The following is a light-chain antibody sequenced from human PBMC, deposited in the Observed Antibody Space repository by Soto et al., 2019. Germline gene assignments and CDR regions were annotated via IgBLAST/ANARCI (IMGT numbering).Light chain of an antibody. Sequence: QSVLTQPPSASGTPGQRVTISCSGSSSNIGSNYVYWYQQLPGTTPKLLIYRNNQRSSGVPDRFSGSKSGTSASRAISGLRSEDEADYYCAAWDDSLSAVVFGGGTKLTVL. CDR1: SSNIGSNY. J-gene: IGLJ2*01. CDR3: AAWDDSLSAVV. V-gene: IGLV1-47*01. CDR2: RNN.